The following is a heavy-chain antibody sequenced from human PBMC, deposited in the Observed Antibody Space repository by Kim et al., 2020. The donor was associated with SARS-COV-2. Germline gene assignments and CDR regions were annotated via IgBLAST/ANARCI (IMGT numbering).Heavy chain of an antibody. D-gene: IGHD5-12*01. V-gene: IGHV4-34*01. CDR2: INHSGST. J-gene: IGHJ5*02. CDR3: ARRGYSGYDRAGWFDP. CDR1: GGSFSGYY. Sequence: SETLSLTCAVYGGSFSGYYWSWIRQPPGKGLEWIGEINHSGSTNYNPSLKSRVTISVDTSKNQFSLKLSSVTAADTAVYYCARRGYSGYDRAGWFDPWGQGTLVTVSS.